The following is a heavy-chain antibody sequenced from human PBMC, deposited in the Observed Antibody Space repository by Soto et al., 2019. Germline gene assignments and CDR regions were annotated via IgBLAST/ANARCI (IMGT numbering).Heavy chain of an antibody. CDR1: GGSFSGYY. D-gene: IGHD5-18*01. Sequence: SETLSLTCAVYGGSFSGYYWSWIRQPPGKGLEWIGEINHSGSTNYNPSLKSRVTISVDTSKNQFSLKLSSVTAADTAVYYCARGRGYSYGYYSYWGQGTLVTVSS. J-gene: IGHJ4*02. CDR2: INHSGST. CDR3: ARGRGYSYGYYSY. V-gene: IGHV4-34*01.